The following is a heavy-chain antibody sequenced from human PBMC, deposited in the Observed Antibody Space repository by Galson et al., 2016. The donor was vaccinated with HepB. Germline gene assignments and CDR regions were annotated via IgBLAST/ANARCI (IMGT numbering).Heavy chain of an antibody. Sequence: ETLSLTCTVSGGSLSSYYWGWIRQPPGKGLEWIGTIYSGGRTYYNPSLMSRLTISVDTSKNQFSLRLSSVTAADTAVYYCARHGRTAAVEFDYWGQGTLVTVSS. D-gene: IGHD6-13*01. CDR2: IYSGGRT. CDR3: ARHGRTAAVEFDY. CDR1: GGSLSSYY. V-gene: IGHV4-39*01. J-gene: IGHJ4*02.